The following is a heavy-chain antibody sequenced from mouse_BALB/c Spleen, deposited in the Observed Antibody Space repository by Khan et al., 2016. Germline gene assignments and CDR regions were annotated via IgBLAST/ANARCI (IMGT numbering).Heavy chain of an antibody. V-gene: IGHV9-2-1*01. CDR2: INTETGEP. D-gene: IGHD1-2*01. CDR3: DRATLLRRLDD. Sequence: QIQLVQSGPELKKPGETVKISCKASGYTFTDSSMHWVKQTPGKGLKWMGWINTETGEPTYADDFKGRFAFSLETSASTAYLQITNLKNEDTALYICDRATLLRRLDDWGQGTLVTVSA. CDR1: GYTFTDSS. J-gene: IGHJ3*01.